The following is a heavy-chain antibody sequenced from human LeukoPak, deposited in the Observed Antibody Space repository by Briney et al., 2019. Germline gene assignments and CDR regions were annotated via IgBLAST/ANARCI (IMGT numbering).Heavy chain of an antibody. V-gene: IGHV3-30*02. Sequence: PGGSLRLSCTASGFTLRTYDMHWVRQAPGKGLEGVAFIRNDGSDKYYADSVRGRFTISRDNSKNTLYLQMNSLRAEDTAVYFCAKGSKAVLFTRDHYMDVWGKGTTVTISS. D-gene: IGHD6-19*01. CDR1: GFTLRTYD. CDR3: AKGSKAVLFTRDHYMDV. J-gene: IGHJ6*03. CDR2: IRNDGSDK.